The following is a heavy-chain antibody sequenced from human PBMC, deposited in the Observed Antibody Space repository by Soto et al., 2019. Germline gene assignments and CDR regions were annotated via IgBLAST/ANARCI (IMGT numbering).Heavy chain of an antibody. CDR1: GFTFSSYW. CDR2: IKQDGSEK. CDR3: ARDPSVVVVAATPYYYYGMDV. V-gene: IGHV3-7*01. Sequence: EVQLVESGGGLVQPGGSLRLSCAASGFTFSSYWMSWVRQAPGKGLEWVANIKQDGSEKYYVDSVKGRFTISRDNAKNXRXLXMNSLRAEDTAVYYCARDPSVVVVAATPYYYYGMDVWGQGTTVTVSS. D-gene: IGHD2-15*01. J-gene: IGHJ6*02.